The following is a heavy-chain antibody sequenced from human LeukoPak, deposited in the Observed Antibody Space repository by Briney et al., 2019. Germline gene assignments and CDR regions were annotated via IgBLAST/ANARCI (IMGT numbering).Heavy chain of an antibody. V-gene: IGHV3-48*01. Sequence: GGSLRLSCAASGFTVSSKYMSWVRQAPGKGLEWVSYISSSSSSIYYADSVKGRFTISRDNAKNSLYLQMNSLRAEDTAVYYCARDPGCSSTSCKNDAFDIWGQGTMVTVSS. CDR3: ARDPGCSSTSCKNDAFDI. J-gene: IGHJ3*02. D-gene: IGHD2-2*01. CDR2: ISSSSSSI. CDR1: GFTVSSKY.